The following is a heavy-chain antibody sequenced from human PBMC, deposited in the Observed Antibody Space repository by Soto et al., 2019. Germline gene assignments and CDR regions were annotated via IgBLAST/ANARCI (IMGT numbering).Heavy chain of an antibody. Sequence: SETLSLTCAVYGGSFSGYYWSWIRQPPGKGLEWIGEINHSGSTNYNPSLKSRVTISVDTSKNQFSLKLSSVNAAATAVDYCARGYGSGSYYYYYGMDVWGQGTTVTVSS. CDR3: ARGYGSGSYYYYYGMDV. CDR2: INHSGST. J-gene: IGHJ6*02. V-gene: IGHV4-34*01. D-gene: IGHD3-10*01. CDR1: GGSFSGYY.